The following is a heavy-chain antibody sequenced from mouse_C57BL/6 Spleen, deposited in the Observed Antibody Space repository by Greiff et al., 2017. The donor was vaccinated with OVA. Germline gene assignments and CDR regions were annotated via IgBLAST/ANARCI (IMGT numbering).Heavy chain of an antibody. D-gene: IGHD3-2*02. CDR2: IDPSDSET. CDR1: GYTFTSYW. V-gene: IGHV1-52*01. CDR3: ARTGASSGYDYAMDY. Sequence: QVQLQQSGAELVRPGSSVKLSCKASGYTFTSYWMHWVKQRPIQGLEWIGNIDPSDSETHYNQKFKDKATLTVDKSSSTAYMQLSSLTSEDSAVYYCARTGASSGYDYAMDYWGQGTSVTVSS. J-gene: IGHJ4*01.